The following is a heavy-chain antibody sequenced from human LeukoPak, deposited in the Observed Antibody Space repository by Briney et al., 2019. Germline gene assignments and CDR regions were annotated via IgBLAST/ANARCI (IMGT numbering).Heavy chain of an antibody. J-gene: IGHJ5*02. CDR2: ISWDGGST. D-gene: IGHD4-23*01. CDR3: ATFSYAGNAGGSAGS. CDR1: GFTFDDYA. V-gene: IGHV3-43D*03. Sequence: PGGSLRLSCAASGFTFDDYAMHWVRQAPGKGLEWVSLISWDGGSTYYADSVKGRFSISRDNSKNTVNLQMNGLRAEDTAVYYCATFSYAGNAGGSAGSWGQGTLVTVSS.